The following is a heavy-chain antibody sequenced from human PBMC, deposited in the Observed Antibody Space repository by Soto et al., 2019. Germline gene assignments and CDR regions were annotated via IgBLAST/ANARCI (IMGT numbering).Heavy chain of an antibody. CDR2: MNPNSGNT. V-gene: IGHV1-8*02. Sequence: GASVKVSCKASGYTFTSYGISWVRQAPGQGLEWMGWMNPNSGNTGYAQKFQGRVTMTRNTSISTAYMELSSLRFEDTAVYYCARFPSHAFDIWGQGTMVTVSS. CDR1: GYTFTSYG. J-gene: IGHJ3*02. CDR3: ARFPSHAFDI.